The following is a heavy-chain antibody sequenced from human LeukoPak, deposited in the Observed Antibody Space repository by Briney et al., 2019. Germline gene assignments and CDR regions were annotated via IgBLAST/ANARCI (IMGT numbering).Heavy chain of an antibody. D-gene: IGHD6-19*01. J-gene: IGHJ4*02. CDR3: ARGFSGWYYY. V-gene: IGHV4-34*01. Sequence: SETLSLTCTVYGGSFSGYYWSWIRQPPGKGLEWIGEINHSGSTNYNPSLKSRVTISVDTPKNQFSLKLSSVTAADTAVYYCARGFSGWYYYWGQGTLVTVSS. CDR2: INHSGST. CDR1: GGSFSGYY.